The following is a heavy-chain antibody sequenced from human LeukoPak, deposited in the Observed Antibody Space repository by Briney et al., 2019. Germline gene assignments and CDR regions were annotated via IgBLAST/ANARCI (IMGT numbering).Heavy chain of an antibody. V-gene: IGHV4-59*01. D-gene: IGHD6-19*01. Sequence: SETLSLTCTVSGGSISSYYWSWIRQPPGKGLEWIGNIYNRGTTNYNPSLNSRVTMSVDTSKNQLSLQLTSVTAADTAVYYCTKATQWLAFDYWGRGTLVTVSS. CDR3: TKATQWLAFDY. CDR2: IYNRGTT. J-gene: IGHJ4*02. CDR1: GGSISSYY.